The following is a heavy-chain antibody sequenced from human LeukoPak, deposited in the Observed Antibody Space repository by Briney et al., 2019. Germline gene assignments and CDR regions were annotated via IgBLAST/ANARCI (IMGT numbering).Heavy chain of an antibody. CDR3: AREGGATTGFDY. D-gene: IGHD1-14*01. CDR1: GYTFTSYG. Sequence: ASVKVSCKASGYTFTSYGISWVRQAPGQGLEWMGWISTYNGHTNYAQKFQGRVTMTRDTSISTAYMDLSRLRSDDTAVYYCAREGGATTGFDYWGQGTLVTVSS. V-gene: IGHV1-18*01. CDR2: ISTYNGHT. J-gene: IGHJ4*02.